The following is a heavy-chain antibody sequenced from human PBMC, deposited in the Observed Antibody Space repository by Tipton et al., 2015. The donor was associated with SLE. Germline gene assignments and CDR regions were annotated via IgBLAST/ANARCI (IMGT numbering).Heavy chain of an antibody. J-gene: IGHJ6*02. Sequence: TLSLTCAVYGGSFSGYYWSWISQPPGKGLEWIGEINHSGSTNYNPSLKSRVTISVDTTKNQISLNLSSATAADTAVYYCARGEFVVVVAATYYYSGMVVCGQGTTFSVPS. V-gene: IGHV4-34*01. CDR3: ARGEFVVVVAATYYYSGMVV. CDR2: INHSGST. D-gene: IGHD2-15*01. CDR1: GGSFSGYY.